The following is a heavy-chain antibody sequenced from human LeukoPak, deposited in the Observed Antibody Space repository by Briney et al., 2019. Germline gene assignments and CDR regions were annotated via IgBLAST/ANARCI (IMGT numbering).Heavy chain of an antibody. CDR2: IIPIFGTA. D-gene: IGHD4-17*01. CDR1: GGTFSSYA. Sequence: SVKVSCKASGGTFSSYAISWVRQAPGQGLEWMGGIIPIFGTANYAQKFQGRVTITTDESTSTAYMELSSLRSEDTAVYYCARVWEGDYGDYFFDYWGQGTLVTVSS. J-gene: IGHJ4*02. V-gene: IGHV1-69*05. CDR3: ARVWEGDYGDYFFDY.